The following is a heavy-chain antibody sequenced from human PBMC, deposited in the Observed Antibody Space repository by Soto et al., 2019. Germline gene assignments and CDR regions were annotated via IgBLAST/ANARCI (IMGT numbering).Heavy chain of an antibody. D-gene: IGHD4-17*01. V-gene: IGHV1-69*02. CDR3: ARRTVPSDY. Sequence: QVQLVQSGAEVKKPGSSVKVSCKTSGCTVSSYTISWVRQAPGQGLECMGRIIPILGIANDAQKFQGRITITADKSTTKVNMALSSLRSEDTAVYYCARRTVPSDYRRHGTLVTVSS. CDR2: IIPILGIA. CDR1: GCTVSSYT. J-gene: IGHJ4*01.